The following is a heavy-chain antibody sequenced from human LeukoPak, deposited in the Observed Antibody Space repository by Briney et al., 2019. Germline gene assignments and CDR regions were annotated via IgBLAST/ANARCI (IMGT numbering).Heavy chain of an antibody. Sequence: PGGTLRLSCAASGFTFSSYSMNWVRQAPGKGLEWVSSISSSSSYIYYADSEKGRFTISRDNAKNSLYLQMNSLRAEDTAVYYCARDGIAAAGTYYYYYGMDXXXQGXXXTVAS. CDR1: GFTFSSYS. V-gene: IGHV3-21*01. J-gene: IGHJ6*01. D-gene: IGHD6-13*01. CDR3: ARDGIAAAGTYYYYYGMDX. CDR2: ISSSSSYI.